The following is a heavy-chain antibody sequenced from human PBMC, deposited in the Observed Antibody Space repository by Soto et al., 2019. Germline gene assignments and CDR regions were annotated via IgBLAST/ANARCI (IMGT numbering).Heavy chain of an antibody. CDR2: ITGSGGST. J-gene: IGHJ3*02. V-gene: IGHV3-23*01. CDR1: GFTFTSYA. D-gene: IGHD3-22*01. Sequence: EVQLLESGGGLVHPGGSLRLSCAASGFTFTSYAMSWVRQAPGKGLERVSAITGSGGSTYYADSVKGRFTISRDNSKNTVYLQMNSLRAEDTAVYYCAKDLYYDNSGYNAFDIWGQGTMVSVSS. CDR3: AKDLYYDNSGYNAFDI.